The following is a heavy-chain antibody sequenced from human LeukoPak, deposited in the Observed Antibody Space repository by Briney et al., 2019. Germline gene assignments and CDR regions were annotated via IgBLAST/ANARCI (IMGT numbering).Heavy chain of an antibody. CDR1: GFTVSSNY. CDR3: AKDERNWNYNLASQTYD. J-gene: IGHJ4*02. D-gene: IGHD1-7*01. Sequence: QPGGSLRLSCAASGFTVSSNYMSWVRQAPGKGLEWVSVIYSGGSTYYVDSVKGRFTVSRDNSKNTLYLQMSSLRAEDTAVYYCAKDERNWNYNLASQTYDWGQGTLVTVSS. CDR2: IYSGGST. V-gene: IGHV3-53*01.